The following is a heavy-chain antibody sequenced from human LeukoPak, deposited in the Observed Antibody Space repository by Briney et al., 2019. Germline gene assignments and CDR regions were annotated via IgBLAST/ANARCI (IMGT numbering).Heavy chain of an antibody. Sequence: NPSETLSLTCTVSGGSISSSSYYWGWIRQPPGKGLEWIGSIYYSGSTYYNPSLKSRVTISVDTSKNQFSLKLSSVTAADTAVYYCARHLRGGIFGFDYWGQGTLVTVSS. J-gene: IGHJ4*02. D-gene: IGHD3-3*01. CDR3: ARHLRGGIFGFDY. CDR2: IYYSGST. V-gene: IGHV4-39*01. CDR1: GGSISSSSYY.